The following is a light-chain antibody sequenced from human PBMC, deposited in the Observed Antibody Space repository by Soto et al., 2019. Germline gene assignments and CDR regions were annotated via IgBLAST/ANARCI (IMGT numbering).Light chain of an antibody. CDR1: QSISSS. Sequence: EIVMTQSPATLSVSPGERATLSCRASQSISSSLVWYQQKPGQAHRLLMFGASTRATGILARFSGSGSGTDFTLTISSLQSEDFAIYYCQQYSNWPPTFGQGTKLEIK. V-gene: IGKV3-15*01. J-gene: IGKJ1*01. CDR2: GAS. CDR3: QQYSNWPPT.